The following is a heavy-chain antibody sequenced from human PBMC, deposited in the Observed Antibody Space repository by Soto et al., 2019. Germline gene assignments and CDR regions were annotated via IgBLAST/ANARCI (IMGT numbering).Heavy chain of an antibody. CDR2: IDGDGTST. D-gene: IGHD3-22*01. V-gene: IGHV3-74*01. J-gene: IGHJ4*02. CDR1: GFTFSGYW. Sequence: PGGSLRLSCAASGFTFSGYWMYWVRQSPGKGLVWVSRIDGDGTSTGYAAPVKGRFTFSRDNAKNPLYLQLNSLRAEDTFFYYWARDYDSSGYPRYYFAYGGQGTLATVPS. CDR3: ARDYDSSGYPRYYFAY.